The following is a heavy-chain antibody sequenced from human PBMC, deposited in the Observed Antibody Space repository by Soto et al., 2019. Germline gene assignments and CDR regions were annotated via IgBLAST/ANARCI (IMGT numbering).Heavy chain of an antibody. D-gene: IGHD6-19*01. J-gene: IGHJ5*02. CDR1: GYTFTSYD. Sequence: QVQLVQSGAEVKKPGASVKVSCKASGYTFTSYDINWVRQATGQGLEWMGWMNPNSGNTGYAQKFQGRVTMTRNTSISTAYMELSSLRSEDTAVYYCARSVGGGWYEGYNWFDPWGQGTLVTVSS. V-gene: IGHV1-8*01. CDR2: MNPNSGNT. CDR3: ARSVGGGWYEGYNWFDP.